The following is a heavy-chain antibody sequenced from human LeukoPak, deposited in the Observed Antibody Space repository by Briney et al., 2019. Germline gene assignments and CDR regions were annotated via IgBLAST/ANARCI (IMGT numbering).Heavy chain of an antibody. CDR1: GVTFSSYA. CDR3: ANRHCSGGSCYSSYWYFDL. Sequence: GGSLRLSCAASGVTFSSYAMSWVRQAPGKGLEWVSAISGSGGSTYYADSVKGRFTISRDNSKNTLYLQMNSLRAEDTAAYYCANRHCSGGSCYSSYWYFDLWGRGTLVTVSS. J-gene: IGHJ2*01. CDR2: ISGSGGST. D-gene: IGHD2-15*01. V-gene: IGHV3-23*01.